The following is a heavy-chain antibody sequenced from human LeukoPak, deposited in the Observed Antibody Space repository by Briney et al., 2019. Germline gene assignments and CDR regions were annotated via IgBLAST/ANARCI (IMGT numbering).Heavy chain of an antibody. CDR1: GFTFSGYA. J-gene: IGHJ3*02. CDR3: AKDTWELHDAFDI. CDR2: ISDSGGST. Sequence: GGSLSLSCAASGFTFSGYAMSWVRQAPGKGLEWVSAISDSGGSTYYADPVKGRFTISRDNSKNTLYLQRNSLRAEDTAVYYCAKDTWELHDAFDIWGQGTMVTVSS. V-gene: IGHV3-23*01. D-gene: IGHD1-26*01.